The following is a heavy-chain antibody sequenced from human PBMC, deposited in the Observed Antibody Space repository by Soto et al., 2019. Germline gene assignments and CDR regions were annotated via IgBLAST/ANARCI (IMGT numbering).Heavy chain of an antibody. J-gene: IGHJ5*02. D-gene: IGHD3-3*01. Sequence: GESLKISCKGSGYSFTNYWIGWVRQMPGKGLEWMGIIYPGDSDTRYNPSLKSRVTISVDTSKNQFSLKLSSVTAADTAVYYCARRKDFWSGSPLDPWGQGTLVTVSS. CDR1: GYSFTNYW. CDR3: ARRKDFWSGSPLDP. CDR2: IYPGDSDT. V-gene: IGHV5-51*01.